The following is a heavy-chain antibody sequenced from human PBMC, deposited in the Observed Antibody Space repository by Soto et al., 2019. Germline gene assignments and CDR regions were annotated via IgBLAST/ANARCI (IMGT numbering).Heavy chain of an antibody. J-gene: IGHJ3*02. D-gene: IGHD2-15*01. Sequence: ASVKVSCKASGYTFTSYGISWVRQAPGQGLEWMGWISAYNGNTNYAQKLQGRVTMTTETSTSTAYMELRSLRSDDTAVYYCAIIHCSGGSCYVPDAFDIWGQGTMVTVSS. CDR2: ISAYNGNT. CDR1: GYTFTSYG. CDR3: AIIHCSGGSCYVPDAFDI. V-gene: IGHV1-18*01.